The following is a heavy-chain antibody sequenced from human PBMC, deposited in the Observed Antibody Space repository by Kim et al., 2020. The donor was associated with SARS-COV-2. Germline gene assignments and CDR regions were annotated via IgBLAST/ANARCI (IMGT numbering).Heavy chain of an antibody. CDR1: GGTFTKNA. V-gene: IGHV1-69*13. D-gene: IGHD6-13*01. J-gene: IGHJ6*02. CDR2: IIPISGTP. CDR3: SRGLQELVLRYYGLGV. Sequence: SVKVSCKASGGTFTKNAINWVRQAPGQGLEWMGGIIPISGTPHYAQNFQGRVTITADEDTSTAYMELRGLTYDDSAVYFCSRGLQELVLRYYGLGVWC.